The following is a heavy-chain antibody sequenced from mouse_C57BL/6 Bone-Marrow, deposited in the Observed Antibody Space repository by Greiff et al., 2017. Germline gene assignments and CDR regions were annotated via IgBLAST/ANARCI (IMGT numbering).Heavy chain of an antibody. CDR2: IDPNSGGT. CDR1: GYTFTSYW. D-gene: IGHD1-1*01. Sequence: QVQLKQPGAELVKPGASVKLSCKASGYTFTSYWMHWVKQRPGRGLEWIGRIDPNSGGTKYNEKFKSKATLTVDKPSSTAYMQLSSLTSEDSAVYYCARSVITTVPRYYFDYWGQGTTLTVSS. CDR3: ARSVITTVPRYYFDY. V-gene: IGHV1-72*01. J-gene: IGHJ2*01.